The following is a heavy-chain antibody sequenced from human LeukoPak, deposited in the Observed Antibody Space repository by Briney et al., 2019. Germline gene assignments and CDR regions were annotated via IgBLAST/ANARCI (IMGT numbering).Heavy chain of an antibody. CDR3: ARDAERGFDYSNSLKY. J-gene: IGHJ4*02. D-gene: IGHD4-11*01. CDR1: GFTYSHYG. Sequence: PGRSLRLSCVASGFTYSHYGMHWVRQAPGKGLEWVAVIWSDGTGKYYSDAVKGRFTISRDNSRNTLDLQMDSLRGDDTAVYYCARDAERGFDYSNSLKYWGQGTLVTVSS. CDR2: IWSDGTGK. V-gene: IGHV3-33*08.